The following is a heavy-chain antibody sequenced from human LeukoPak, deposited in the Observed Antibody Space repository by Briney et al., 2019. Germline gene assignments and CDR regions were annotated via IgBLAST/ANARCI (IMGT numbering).Heavy chain of an antibody. CDR3: AKDGGWYYFDY. V-gene: IGHV3-30*02. Sequence: PGGSLRLSCAASGFTFSSYGMHWVRQAPGKGLEWVAFIRYDGSNKYYADSVKGRFTISRDNSKNTLYPQMNSLRAEDTAVYYCAKDGGWYYFDYWGQGTLVTVSS. CDR2: IRYDGSNK. CDR1: GFTFSSYG. J-gene: IGHJ4*02. D-gene: IGHD6-19*01.